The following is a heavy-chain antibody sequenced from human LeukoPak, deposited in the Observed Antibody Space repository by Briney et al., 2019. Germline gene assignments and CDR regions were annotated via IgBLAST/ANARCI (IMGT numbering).Heavy chain of an antibody. D-gene: IGHD6-13*01. CDR1: GGSFSGYY. Sequence: SETLSLTCAVYGGSFSGYYWSWIRQPPGKGLEWIGEINHSGSTNYNPSFKSRVTISVDTSKNQFSLKLSSVTAADTAVYYCARTQYSSSWSIDYWGQGTLVTVSS. CDR2: INHSGST. V-gene: IGHV4-34*01. CDR3: ARTQYSSSWSIDY. J-gene: IGHJ4*02.